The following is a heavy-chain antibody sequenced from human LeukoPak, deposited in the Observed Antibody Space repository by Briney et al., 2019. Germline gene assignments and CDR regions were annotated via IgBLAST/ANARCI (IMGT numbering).Heavy chain of an antibody. Sequence: SETLSLTCTVSGGSISSFYWSWIRQPPGKGLEWIGYVYYSGSSNDNPSLKSRVTISVDMANNQFSLELRFVTAADTAVYYCARGPRSELGYYTGLDYWGQGTLVTVSS. CDR3: ARGPRSELGYYTGLDY. D-gene: IGHD3-3*01. CDR2: VYYSGSS. CDR1: GGSISSFY. V-gene: IGHV4-59*01. J-gene: IGHJ4*02.